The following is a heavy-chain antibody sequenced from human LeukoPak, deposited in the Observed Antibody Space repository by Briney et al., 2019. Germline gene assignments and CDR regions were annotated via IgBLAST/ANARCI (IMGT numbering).Heavy chain of an antibody. J-gene: IGHJ4*02. V-gene: IGHV3-21*01. CDR1: GLIFSTSS. Sequence: PGGSLRLSCAASGLIFSTSSMTWVRQAPGKGLELVSLMSSCGTYIYYTDSVRGRFTISRDNAKNSLSLVMKSLSAEDTAVYYCARDRPTGASRLFVVQWGQGTLVTVSS. CDR3: ARDRPTGASRLFVVQ. CDR2: MSSCGTYI. D-gene: IGHD3-3*01.